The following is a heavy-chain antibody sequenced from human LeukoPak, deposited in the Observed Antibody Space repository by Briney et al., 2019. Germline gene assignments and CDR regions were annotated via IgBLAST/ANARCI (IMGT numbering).Heavy chain of an antibody. D-gene: IGHD2-21*02. CDR3: ARETSVTANAFDI. CDR1: GGSISSGDYY. V-gene: IGHV4-30-4*01. J-gene: IGHJ3*02. CDR2: IYYSGST. Sequence: SETLPLTCTVSGGSISSGDYYWSWIRQPPGKGLEWIGYIYYSGSTYSNPSLKSRVTISVDTSKNQFSLNLTSVTAADTAVYYCARETSVTANAFDIWGLGTMVTVSS.